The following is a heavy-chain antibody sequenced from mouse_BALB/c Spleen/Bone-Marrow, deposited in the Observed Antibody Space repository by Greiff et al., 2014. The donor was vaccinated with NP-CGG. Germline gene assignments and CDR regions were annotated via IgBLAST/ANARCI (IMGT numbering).Heavy chain of an antibody. CDR3: TRGREWYLDY. CDR2: IYPGDGDT. Sequence: VQLQQSGAELVRPGSSVKISCKASGYAISSYWMNWVKQRPGQGLEWIGQIYPGDGDTNYNGKFKGKATLTADKSSSTAYMQISSITSEDSAVYFYTRGREWYLDYWGQGTTLTVSS. J-gene: IGHJ2*01. CDR1: GYAISSYW. V-gene: IGHV1-80*01.